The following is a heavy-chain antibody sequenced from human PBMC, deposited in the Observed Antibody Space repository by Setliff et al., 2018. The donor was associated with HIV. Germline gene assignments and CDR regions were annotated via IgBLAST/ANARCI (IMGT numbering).Heavy chain of an antibody. J-gene: IGHJ6*03. Sequence: SETLSLTCTVSGGSISSRGDYWSWVRQHPGKGLEWIGYIYYTGSTYSNPSLQSRVRISVDTSKSQFPLRLNSVTAADTAVYYCARDSANGKTANLNYLDVWGKGTTVTVSS. CDR2: IYYTGST. CDR1: GGSISSRGDY. D-gene: IGHD2-8*01. V-gene: IGHV4-31*03. CDR3: ARDSANGKTANLNYLDV.